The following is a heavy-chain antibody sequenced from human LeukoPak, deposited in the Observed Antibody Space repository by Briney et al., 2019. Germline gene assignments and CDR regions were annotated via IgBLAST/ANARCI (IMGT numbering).Heavy chain of an antibody. CDR2: IKSDGTYS. D-gene: IGHD3-3*01. Sequence: GGSLRLSCAASGFTFSSHWMHWVRQAPGKGLVCVSRIKSDGTYSDYGDSVRGRFTISRDNAKDTLYLQMNSLRAEDTAVYYCAKGSLRFLEWLSHYYYYGMDVWGQGTTVTVSS. V-gene: IGHV3-74*01. CDR3: AKGSLRFLEWLSHYYYYGMDV. J-gene: IGHJ6*02. CDR1: GFTFSSHW.